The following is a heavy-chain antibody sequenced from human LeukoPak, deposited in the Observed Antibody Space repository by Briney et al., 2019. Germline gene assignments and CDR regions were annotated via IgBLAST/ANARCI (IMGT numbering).Heavy chain of an antibody. CDR1: GFSLSTNGVG. D-gene: IGHD5/OR15-5a*01. Sequence: SGPTLVNPTQTLTLTRTFSGFSLSTNGVGVGWIRQPPGKALEWLALIYWNGDERYSPFLKSRLTITKDTSKNQVVLTVTNMDPVDTATYYCAHRPLYPDVFDIWGQGTMVTVSS. V-gene: IGHV2-5*01. CDR2: IYWNGDE. J-gene: IGHJ3*02. CDR3: AHRPLYPDVFDI.